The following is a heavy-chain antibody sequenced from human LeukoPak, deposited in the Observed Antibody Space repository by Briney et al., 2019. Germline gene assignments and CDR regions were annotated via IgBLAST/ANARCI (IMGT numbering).Heavy chain of an antibody. V-gene: IGHV1-18*01. CDR1: GYTFTNYG. J-gene: IGHJ4*02. Sequence: ASVKVSCKASGYTFTNYGINWVRRAPGQGLEWMGRIRGYNGNTDYAQKFEDRVTVTTDTSTNTAYLDLRSLRSDDTAVYYCARWAYGPGENHLDSWGQGTRVTVSS. D-gene: IGHD3-10*01. CDR2: IRGYNGNT. CDR3: ARWAYGPGENHLDS.